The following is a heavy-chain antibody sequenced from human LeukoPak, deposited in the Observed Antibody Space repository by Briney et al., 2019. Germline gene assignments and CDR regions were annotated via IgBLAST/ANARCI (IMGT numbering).Heavy chain of an antibody. CDR3: ATIGYGSGWNWFDP. V-gene: IGHV3-48*03. Sequence: GGSLRLSCAASGFTFSSYEMNWVRQAPGKGLEWVSYISSSGSTIYYADSVKGRFTISRDNAKNSLYLQMNSLRAEDTAVYYCATIGYGSGWNWFDPWGQGTLVTVSS. D-gene: IGHD6-19*01. CDR2: ISSSGSTI. J-gene: IGHJ5*02. CDR1: GFTFSSYE.